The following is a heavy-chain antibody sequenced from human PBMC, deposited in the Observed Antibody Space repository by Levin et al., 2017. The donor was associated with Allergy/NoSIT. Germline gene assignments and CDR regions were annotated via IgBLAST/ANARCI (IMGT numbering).Heavy chain of an antibody. CDR2: IWYDGSNE. D-gene: IGHD6-19*01. J-gene: IGHJ4*02. Sequence: QAGGSLRLSCAASGFTFSSYGMHWVRQAPGKGLEWVAIIWYDGSNEFYADSVKGRFTISRDNSKNTLYLQMDSLRGEDTAVYYCARDDSSKAVAGTVVASWGQGTLVTVSS. V-gene: IGHV3-33*01. CDR1: GFTFSSYG. CDR3: ARDDSSKAVAGTVVAS.